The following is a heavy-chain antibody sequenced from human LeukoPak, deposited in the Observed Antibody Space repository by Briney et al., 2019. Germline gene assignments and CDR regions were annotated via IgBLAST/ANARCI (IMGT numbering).Heavy chain of an antibody. Sequence: GGSLRLSCAASGFTFSSYAMSWVRQAPGKGLEWVSAISGSGGSTYYADSVKGRFTISRDNPKNTLYLQMNSLRAEDTAVYYCAKLLRLGELFYGMDVWGQGTTVTVSS. D-gene: IGHD3-16*01. CDR3: AKLLRLGELFYGMDV. J-gene: IGHJ6*02. V-gene: IGHV3-23*01. CDR2: ISGSGGST. CDR1: GFTFSSYA.